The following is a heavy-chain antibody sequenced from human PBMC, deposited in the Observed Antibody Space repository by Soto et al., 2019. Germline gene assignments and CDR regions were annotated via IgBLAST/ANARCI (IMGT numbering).Heavy chain of an antibody. CDR1: GFTFSNYA. V-gene: IGHV3-23*01. CDR2: ISGSGSNT. J-gene: IGHJ6*02. Sequence: GGSLRLSCAASGFTFSNYAMSWVRQAPGKGLEWVSTISGSGSNTYYADSVRVRFTISRDNSNNTVYLQMNSLRAEDAAVYYCANAPGATGKYYGMDVWGQGATVTVSS. D-gene: IGHD3-10*01. CDR3: ANAPGATGKYYGMDV.